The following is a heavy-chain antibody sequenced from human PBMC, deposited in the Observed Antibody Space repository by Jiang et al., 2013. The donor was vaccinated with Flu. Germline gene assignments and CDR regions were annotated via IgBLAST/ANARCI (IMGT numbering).Heavy chain of an antibody. CDR1: GAYINSSHW. CDR3: ARHYSDSRFYFGLDV. CDR2: SDYTGAT. Sequence: GLVKPSGTLSLTCGVSGAYINSSHWWSWVRQSPGKGLEWIGDSDYTGATTYNPSLKSRVTISVDTANSHFSLKLSSVTAADTAVYYCARHYSDSRFYFGLDVWGQGTTVIVSS. J-gene: IGHJ6*02. D-gene: IGHD3-22*01. V-gene: IGHV4-4*02.